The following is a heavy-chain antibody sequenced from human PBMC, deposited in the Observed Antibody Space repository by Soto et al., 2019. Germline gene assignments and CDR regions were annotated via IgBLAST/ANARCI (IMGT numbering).Heavy chain of an antibody. CDR1: GGSISSYY. Sequence: SETLSLTCTVSGGSISSYYWSWIRQPPGKGLEWIGYIYYSGSTNYNPSLKSRVTISVDTSKNQFSLKLSSVTAADTAVYYCAREGFGNWFDPWGQGTLVTVSS. CDR3: AREGFGNWFDP. CDR2: IYYSGST. D-gene: IGHD3-10*01. V-gene: IGHV4-59*12. J-gene: IGHJ5*02.